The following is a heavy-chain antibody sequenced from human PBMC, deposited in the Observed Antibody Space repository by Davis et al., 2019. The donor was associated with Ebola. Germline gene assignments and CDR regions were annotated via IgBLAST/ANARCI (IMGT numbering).Heavy chain of an antibody. CDR2: VHPSGST. D-gene: IGHD4-23*01. V-gene: IGHV4-38-2*02. CDR3: ARDGGLVNWFDP. J-gene: IGHJ5*02. Sequence: MPGGSLRLSCSVSGYSISNGYYWGWIRQPPGKGLEWIGNVHPSGSTYYNPSLKSRITILIDTSKNHLSLKMMSVTAADTAVYYCARDGGLVNWFDPWGQGTLVTVSS. CDR1: GYSISNGYY.